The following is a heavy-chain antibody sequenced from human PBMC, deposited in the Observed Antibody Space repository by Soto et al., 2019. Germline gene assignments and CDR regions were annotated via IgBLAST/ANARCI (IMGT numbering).Heavy chain of an antibody. CDR1: GYTFTNYA. CDR2: INAGNGNT. CDR3: ARGYDFWGGMDV. V-gene: IGHV1-3*05. D-gene: IGHD3-3*01. Sequence: QVQLVQSGAEEKKPGASVKVSCKASGYTFTNYAMHWVRQAPGQRLEWMGWINAGNGNTKYSQKFQGRVTITRDTSASTVYMELSSLRFEDTAMHYCARGYDFWGGMDVWGQGTTVTVSS. J-gene: IGHJ6*02.